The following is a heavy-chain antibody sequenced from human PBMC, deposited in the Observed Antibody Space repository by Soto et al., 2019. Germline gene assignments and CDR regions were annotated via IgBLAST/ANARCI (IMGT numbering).Heavy chain of an antibody. J-gene: IGHJ4*02. CDR3: ARSPRVDLPHFDY. D-gene: IGHD2-15*01. CDR2: IYYSGST. Sequence: SETLSLTCTVSGGSISSGDYYWSWIRQPPGKGLEWIGYIYYSGSTYYNPSLKSRVTISVDTSKNQFSLKLSSVTAADTAVYYCARSPRVDLPHFDYWGQGTLVTVSS. V-gene: IGHV4-30-4*01. CDR1: GGSISSGDYY.